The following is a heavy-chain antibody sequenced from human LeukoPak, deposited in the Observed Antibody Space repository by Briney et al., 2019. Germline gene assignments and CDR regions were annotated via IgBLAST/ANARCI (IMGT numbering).Heavy chain of an antibody. J-gene: IGHJ4*02. CDR3: ATQWLAAVAGIGGVCY. CDR2: FDPEDGET. D-gene: IGHD6-19*01. V-gene: IGHV1-24*01. Sequence: ASVKVSCKVSGYTLTELSMHWVRQAPGKGLEWMGGFDPEDGETIYAQKFQGRVTMTEDTSTDTAYMELSSLRSEDTAVYYCATQWLAAVAGIGGVCYWGQGTLVTVSS. CDR1: GYTLTELS.